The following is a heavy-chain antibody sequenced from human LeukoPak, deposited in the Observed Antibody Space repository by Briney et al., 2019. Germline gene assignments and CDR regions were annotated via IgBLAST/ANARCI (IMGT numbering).Heavy chain of an antibody. J-gene: IGHJ4*02. V-gene: IGHV3-21*04. CDR2: ISSSSSYI. D-gene: IGHD6-19*01. CDR3: ARRSGIAVAGAFDY. Sequence: PGGSLRLSCAASGFTFSSYSMNWVRQAPGKGLEWVSSISSSSSYIYYADSVKGRFTISRDNSKNTLYLQMNSLRAEDTAVYYCARRSGIAVAGAFDYWGQGTLVTVSS. CDR1: GFTFSSYS.